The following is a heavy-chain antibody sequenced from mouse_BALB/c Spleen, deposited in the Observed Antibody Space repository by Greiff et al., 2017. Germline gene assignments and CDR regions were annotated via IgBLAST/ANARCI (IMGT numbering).Heavy chain of an antibody. V-gene: IGHV2-9*02. Sequence: VQLQESGPGLVAPSQSLSITCTVSGFSLSSYGVHWVRQPPGKGLEWLGVIWAGGNTNYNSTLMSRLSISKDIFKSQVFLNMNSLQTDDTAMYYCARDLTGTFAYWGQGTLVTVSA. CDR2: IWAGGNT. CDR1: GFSLSSYG. D-gene: IGHD4-1*01. J-gene: IGHJ3*01. CDR3: ARDLTGTFAY.